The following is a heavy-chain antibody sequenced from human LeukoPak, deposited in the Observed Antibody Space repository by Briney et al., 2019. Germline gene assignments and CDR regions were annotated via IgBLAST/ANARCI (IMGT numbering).Heavy chain of an antibody. CDR3: ARVNGPPYYYYGMDV. V-gene: IGHV1-69*02. J-gene: IGHJ6*02. D-gene: IGHD1-14*01. CDR1: GGTFSSYT. Sequence: SVKVSCTASGGTFSSYTISWVRQGPGQGLEWMGRIIPILGIANYAQKFQGRVTITADKSTSTAYMELSSLRSEDTAVYYCARVNGPPYYYYGMDVWGQGTTVTVSS. CDR2: IIPILGIA.